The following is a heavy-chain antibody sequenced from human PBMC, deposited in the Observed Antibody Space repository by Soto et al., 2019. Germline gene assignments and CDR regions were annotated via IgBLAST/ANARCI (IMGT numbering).Heavy chain of an antibody. D-gene: IGHD3-10*01. Sequence: PSETLSLTCTVSGGSISDNYWSWMRQSPEKGLEWIGYSHYIGSPNYNPSLKSRVTMSVDTSKNHFSLKLTSVTAADTAVYYCARILVRDEWYFDLWGPGTLVTVSS. J-gene: IGHJ2*01. CDR3: ARILVRDEWYFDL. CDR2: SHYIGSP. CDR1: GGSISDNY. V-gene: IGHV4-59*01.